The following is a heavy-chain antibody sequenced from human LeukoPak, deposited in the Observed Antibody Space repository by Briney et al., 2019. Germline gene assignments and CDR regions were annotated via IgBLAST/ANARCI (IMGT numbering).Heavy chain of an antibody. CDR1: GFSVRTTY. Sequence: GGSLRLSCAASGFSVRTTYMSWVRQAPGKGLEWVSVIFTGGGTDHADSVKGRFTISRDNAKNSLYLQMNSLRVEDTAVYYCARDGRGAPGAFDIWGQGTLVTVSS. CDR3: ARDGRGAPGAFDI. V-gene: IGHV3-53*01. CDR2: IFTGGGT. J-gene: IGHJ3*02.